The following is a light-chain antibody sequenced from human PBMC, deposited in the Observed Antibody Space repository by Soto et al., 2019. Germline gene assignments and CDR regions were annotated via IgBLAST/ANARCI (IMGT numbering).Light chain of an antibody. Sequence: DIQMTQSPSSLSASVGDRVTITCQARQDISNYLNWYQQKAGKAPKLLIYDASNFETGVPSRFSASGSGTDFTFTISSLQPEDIATYYCQQYDNPLGYTFGQGTKLEIK. V-gene: IGKV1-33*01. J-gene: IGKJ2*01. CDR2: DAS. CDR3: QQYDNPLGYT. CDR1: QDISNY.